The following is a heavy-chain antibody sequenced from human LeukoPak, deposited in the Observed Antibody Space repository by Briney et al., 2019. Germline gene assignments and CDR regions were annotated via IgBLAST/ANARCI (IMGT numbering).Heavy chain of an antibody. Sequence: SVKVSCKASGGTFSSYAISWVRQAPGQGLEWMGGIIPIFGTANYAQKFQGRVTITADESTSTAYMELSSLRSEDTAVYYCARGTPSSSGSLYYGMDVWGQGTTVTVSS. CDR2: IIPIFGTA. V-gene: IGHV1-69*13. J-gene: IGHJ6*02. CDR3: ARGTPSSSGSLYYGMDV. D-gene: IGHD6-19*01. CDR1: GGTFSSYA.